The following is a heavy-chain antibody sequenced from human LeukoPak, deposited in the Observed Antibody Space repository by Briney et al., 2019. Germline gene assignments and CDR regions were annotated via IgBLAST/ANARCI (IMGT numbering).Heavy chain of an antibody. CDR3: VKDIAEYDAFDI. V-gene: IGHV3-64D*09. CDR2: ISSNGGST. Sequence: GGSLRLSCSASGFTFSSYAMHWVRQAPGKGLEYVSAISSNGGSTYYANSVKGRFTISRDNSKNTLYLQMSSLRAENTAVYYCVKDIAEYDAFDIWGAGAMVTVSS. J-gene: IGHJ3*02. D-gene: IGHD2-21*01. CDR1: GFTFSSYA.